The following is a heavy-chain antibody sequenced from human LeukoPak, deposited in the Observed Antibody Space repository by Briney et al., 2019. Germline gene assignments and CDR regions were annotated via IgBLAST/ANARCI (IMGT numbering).Heavy chain of an antibody. V-gene: IGHV1-46*01. CDR3: ARGLIYYYDGTGYYNAFDI. CDR1: GYTFTSYY. CDR2: INPSGDST. J-gene: IGHJ3*02. D-gene: IGHD3-22*01. Sequence: ASVKVSCKASGYTFTSYYMHWVRQAPGQGLEWMGTINPSGDSTNYAQKFQGRVTMTRDMSTSTVYMELSSLRSEDTAVYYCARGLIYYYDGTGYYNAFDIWGQGTMVTVSS.